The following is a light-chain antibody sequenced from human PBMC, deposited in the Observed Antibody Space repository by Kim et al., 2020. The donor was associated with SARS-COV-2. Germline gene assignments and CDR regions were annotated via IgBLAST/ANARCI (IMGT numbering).Light chain of an antibody. J-gene: IGKJ4*01. V-gene: IGKV1D-16*02. CDR3: QQYNAYPLT. CDR2: GAS. Sequence: AASEDSTTISCVARQDVGRFLAWYQHMPGKAPKSLIYGASSLQSGIPARFSGSGSGTDFTLTISSLQPEDLGTYYCQQYNAYPLTFGGGTKVDIK. CDR1: QDVGRF.